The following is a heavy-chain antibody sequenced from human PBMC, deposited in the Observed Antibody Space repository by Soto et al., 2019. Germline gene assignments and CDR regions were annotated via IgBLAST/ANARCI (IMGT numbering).Heavy chain of an antibody. CDR1: GFTISGKKY. J-gene: IGHJ3*01. V-gene: IGHV3-53*01. D-gene: IGHD1-1*01. CDR2: LYDLDGS. CDR3: ATWHEREHAYDV. Sequence: DVQLVEYGGGLIQPGESLRLSCAAFGFTISGKKYVAWVRQAPGKGLEWVSALYDLDGSFYAASVKGRFTTSSDSSKTTVYLHMNDLRPDDTAVYYCATWHEREHAYDVWGQVTTVTVSS.